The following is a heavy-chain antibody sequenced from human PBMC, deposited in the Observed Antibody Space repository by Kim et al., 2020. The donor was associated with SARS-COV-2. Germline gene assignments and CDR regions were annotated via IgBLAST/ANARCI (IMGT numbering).Heavy chain of an antibody. Sequence: SETLSLTCTVSGGSVSSGSYYWSWIRQPPGKGLEWIGYIYYSGSTNYNPSLKSRVTISVDTSKNQFSLKLSSVTAADTAVYYCASDTAMDRGYYYYGMDVWGQGTTVTVSS. CDR2: IYYSGST. J-gene: IGHJ6*02. CDR1: GGSVSSGSYY. V-gene: IGHV4-61*01. CDR3: ASDTAMDRGYYYYGMDV. D-gene: IGHD5-18*01.